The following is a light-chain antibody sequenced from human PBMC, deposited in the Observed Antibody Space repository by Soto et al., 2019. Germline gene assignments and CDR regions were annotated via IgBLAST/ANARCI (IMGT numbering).Light chain of an antibody. CDR1: QSVSST. CDR3: QQYNSWPVT. CDR2: GAS. J-gene: IGKJ1*01. Sequence: EIVMTQSPATLSVSPGERVTLSCRASQSVSSTLAWYQQKPGQAPRLLIYGASTRATDIPARVTGSGSGTEFTLTIGSLQSEDFAVYYCQQYNSWPVTFGQGTKVDI. V-gene: IGKV3-15*01.